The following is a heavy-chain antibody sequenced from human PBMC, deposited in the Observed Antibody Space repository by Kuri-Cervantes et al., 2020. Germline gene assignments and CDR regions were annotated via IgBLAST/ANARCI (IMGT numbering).Heavy chain of an antibody. Sequence: ASVKVSCKASGYTFTSYAMHWVRQAPGQRLEWMGWINAGNGNIKYSRKFQGRVTITRDTSASTAYMELSSLRSEDTAVYYCARGLGYCSGGSCPGNFDYWGQGTLVTVSS. CDR1: GYTFTSYA. D-gene: IGHD2-15*01. V-gene: IGHV1-3*01. CDR2: INAGNGNI. J-gene: IGHJ4*02. CDR3: ARGLGYCSGGSCPGNFDY.